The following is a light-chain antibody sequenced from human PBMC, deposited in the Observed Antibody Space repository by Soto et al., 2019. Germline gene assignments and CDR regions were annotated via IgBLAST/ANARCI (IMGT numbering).Light chain of an antibody. CDR2: EVS. J-gene: IGLJ1*01. Sequence: QSALTQPASVSGSPGQSITISCTGTSGDVGGYNYVSWYQQHPGKAPKLVIYEVSNRPSGVSNRFSGSKSGNTASLTISGLQAEDEAAYYCFSYTTSSAPYVFGTGTKLTVL. CDR3: FSYTTSSAPYV. CDR1: SGDVGGYNY. V-gene: IGLV2-14*01.